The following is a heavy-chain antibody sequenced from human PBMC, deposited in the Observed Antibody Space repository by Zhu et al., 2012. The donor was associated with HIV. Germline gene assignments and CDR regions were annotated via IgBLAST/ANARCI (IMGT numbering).Heavy chain of an antibody. J-gene: IGHJ4*02. CDR1: GYSISSGYY. V-gene: IGHV4-38-2*01. CDR3: ARHHQYSSGWYIY. Sequence: QAQLQESGPGLVKPSETLSLTCAVSGYSISSGYYWGWIRQPPGKGLEWIGSIYHSGSTYYNPSLKSRVTISVDTSKNQFSLKLSSVTAADTAVYYCARHHQYSSGWYIYWGQGTLVTVSS. CDR2: IYHSGST. D-gene: IGHD6-19*01.